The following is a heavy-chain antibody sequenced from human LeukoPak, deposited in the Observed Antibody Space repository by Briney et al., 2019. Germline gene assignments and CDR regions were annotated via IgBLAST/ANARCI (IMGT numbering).Heavy chain of an antibody. CDR2: ISGSGGST. CDR1: GFTFSSYA. V-gene: IGHV3-23*01. CDR3: AKMDTAMVLRFDY. J-gene: IGHJ4*02. Sequence: PGGSLRLSCAASGFTFSSYAVSWVRQAPGKGLEWVSAISGSGGSTYYADSVKGRFTISRDNSKNTLYLQMNSLRAEDTAVYYCAKMDTAMVLRFDYWGQGTLVTVSS. D-gene: IGHD5-18*01.